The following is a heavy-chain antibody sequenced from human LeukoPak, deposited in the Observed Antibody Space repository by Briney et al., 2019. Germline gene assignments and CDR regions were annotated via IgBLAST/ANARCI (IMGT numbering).Heavy chain of an antibody. Sequence: PGGPLRLSCAASGFTFSSAWMSWVRQVPGRGLEWVARVKSKPDGGTTDYAAPVKGRFTISRDDSRNTLYLLMNSLKTEDTAVYYCTTFLHWGQGILVTVSS. D-gene: IGHD2/OR15-2a*01. V-gene: IGHV3-15*01. J-gene: IGHJ4*02. CDR3: TTFLH. CDR1: GFTFSSAW. CDR2: VKSKPDGGTT.